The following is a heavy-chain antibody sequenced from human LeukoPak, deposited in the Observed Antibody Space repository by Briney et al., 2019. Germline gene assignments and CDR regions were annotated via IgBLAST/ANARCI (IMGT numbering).Heavy chain of an antibody. Sequence: GGSLRLSCAASGYTFSSYATHWVRQAPGTGLEWVSFISYDGGDIKYADSVKGRFTISRDNSKNTLYLQMNSLRAEDTAIYYCAKDSSQGGDYFDYWGQGTLVTVSS. V-gene: IGHV3-30*04. CDR2: ISYDGGDI. CDR1: GYTFSSYA. D-gene: IGHD3-16*01. CDR3: AKDSSQGGDYFDY. J-gene: IGHJ4*02.